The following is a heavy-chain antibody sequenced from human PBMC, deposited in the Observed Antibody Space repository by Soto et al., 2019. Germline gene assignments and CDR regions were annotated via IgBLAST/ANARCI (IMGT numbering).Heavy chain of an antibody. Sequence: GGSLRLSCAASGFTLSTHSMNWVRQAPGKGLEWVSSISSSSIYIYYADSVTDRFTISRDNAKNSLYLQMNSLRAEDTAVYYCARDRPPDDWKLEGTREFDPWGQGTLVTVSS. V-gene: IGHV3-21*01. CDR2: ISSSSIYI. D-gene: IGHD2-21*01. CDR3: ARDRPPDDWKLEGTREFDP. CDR1: GFTLSTHS. J-gene: IGHJ5*02.